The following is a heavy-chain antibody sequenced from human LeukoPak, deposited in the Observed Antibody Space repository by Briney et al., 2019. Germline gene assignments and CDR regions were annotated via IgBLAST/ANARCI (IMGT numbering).Heavy chain of an antibody. J-gene: IGHJ4*02. CDR1: GYTFTGYY. D-gene: IGHD3-22*01. CDR2: INPNSGGT. Sequence: GASVKVSCKASGYTFTGYYMHWVRQAPGQGLEWMGWINPNSGGTNYAQKFQGRVTMTRDTSISTAYMELSRLRSDDTAVYYCARDLIYDSSGSGGYWGQGTLVTVSS. CDR3: ARDLIYDSSGSGGY. V-gene: IGHV1-2*02.